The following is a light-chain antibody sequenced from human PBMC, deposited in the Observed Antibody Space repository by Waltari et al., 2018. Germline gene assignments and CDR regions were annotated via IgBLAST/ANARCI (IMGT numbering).Light chain of an antibody. CDR1: QSVLYSSNSRNC. Sequence: DIVMTESPDSLAVSLGERATINCKSSQSVLYSSNSRNCLAWYQQRPGQPPKLIIYWASTPESGAADRFSSSRSGTDFTLNISSQQAEDVAIYYCQQYYTAPYTFGQGTQLDIK. V-gene: IGKV4-1*01. CDR3: QQYYTAPYT. J-gene: IGKJ2*01. CDR2: WAS.